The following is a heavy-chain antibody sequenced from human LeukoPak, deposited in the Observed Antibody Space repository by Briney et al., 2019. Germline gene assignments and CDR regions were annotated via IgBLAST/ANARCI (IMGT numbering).Heavy chain of an antibody. V-gene: IGHV4-59*01. J-gene: IGHJ4*02. CDR3: AMSQLAFDY. CDR1: GGSISSYY. CDR2: IYYSGST. Sequence: PSETLSLTCTVSGGSISSYYWSWIRQPPGKGLEWIGYIYYSGSTNYNPSLKSRVTISVDTSKNQFSLKLSSVTAADTAVYYCAMSQLAFDYWGQEPLVTVSS. D-gene: IGHD2-2*01.